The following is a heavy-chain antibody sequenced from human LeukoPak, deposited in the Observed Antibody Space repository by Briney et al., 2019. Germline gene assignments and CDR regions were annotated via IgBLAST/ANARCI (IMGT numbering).Heavy chain of an antibody. CDR2: INHSGST. CDR3: ARGRARAYYYYYGMDV. Sequence: SETLSLTCTVSGGSISSYYWSWIRQPPGKGLEWIGEINHSGSTNYNPSLKSRVTISVDTSKNQFSLKLSSVTAADTAVYYCARGRARAYYYYYGMDVWGQGTTVTVSS. CDR1: GGSISSYY. V-gene: IGHV4-34*01. J-gene: IGHJ6*02.